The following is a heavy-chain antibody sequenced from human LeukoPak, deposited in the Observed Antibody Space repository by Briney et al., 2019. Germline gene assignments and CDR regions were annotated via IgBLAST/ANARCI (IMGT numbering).Heavy chain of an antibody. Sequence: SETQSLACTVSSGSISNYYWSWLRHPAGKGLEWIGRKSARGSSNYNPPVQSRVTISIDTPNNQFYLKVSSVTAADTGVYYCARGLGAVAGRIYDGFDMWGQGTMVTVSS. CDR3: ARGLGAVAGRIYDGFDM. CDR2: KSARGSS. D-gene: IGHD6-19*01. CDR1: SGSISNYY. J-gene: IGHJ3*02. V-gene: IGHV4-4*07.